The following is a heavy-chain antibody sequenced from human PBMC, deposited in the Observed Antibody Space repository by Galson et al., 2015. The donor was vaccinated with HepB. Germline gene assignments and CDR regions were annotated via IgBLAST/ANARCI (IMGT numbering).Heavy chain of an antibody. D-gene: IGHD1-26*01. Sequence: SVKVSCKASGYTFTSYAMHWVRQAPGQRLEWMGWINAGNGNTKYSQKFQGRVTITRDTSASTAYMELSSLRSEDTAVYYCARAWELGYWYFDLWGRGTLVTVSS. CDR3: ARAWELGYWYFDL. J-gene: IGHJ2*01. CDR1: GYTFTSYA. V-gene: IGHV1-3*01. CDR2: INAGNGNT.